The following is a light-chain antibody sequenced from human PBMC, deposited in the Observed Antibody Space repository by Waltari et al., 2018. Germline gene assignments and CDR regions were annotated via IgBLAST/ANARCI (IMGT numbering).Light chain of an antibody. Sequence: SYELTQPPSVSVSPGQTARLTCSGDALPNRYAYWYQQKPGQAPVLLIYKDTGRPSRIPERFSGSTSGTTVTLTISGVQAEDEADYYCQSTDSSAVYVVFGGGTKLTVL. J-gene: IGLJ2*01. CDR1: ALPNRY. CDR2: KDT. CDR3: QSTDSSAVYVV. V-gene: IGLV3-25*03.